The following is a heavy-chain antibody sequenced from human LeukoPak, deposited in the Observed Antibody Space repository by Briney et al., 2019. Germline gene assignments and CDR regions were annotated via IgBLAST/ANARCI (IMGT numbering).Heavy chain of an antibody. CDR1: GFTFSSYS. CDR2: ISSSSSYI. J-gene: IGHJ4*02. V-gene: IGHV3-21*01. CDR3: ARETYNWNYSEFDY. D-gene: IGHD1-7*01. Sequence: GGSLRLSCAASGFTFSSYSMNWVRQAPGKGLEWVSSISSSSSYIYYADSVKGRFTISRDNAKNSLYLQMNSLRAEDTAVYYCARETYNWNYSEFDYWGQGTLVTVSS.